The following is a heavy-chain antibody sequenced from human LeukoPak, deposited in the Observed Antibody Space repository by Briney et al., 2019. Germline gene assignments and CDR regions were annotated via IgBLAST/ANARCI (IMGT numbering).Heavy chain of an antibody. V-gene: IGHV3-21*01. CDR1: GFTFSSYS. CDR3: ASCRDGYNSNC. Sequence: GGSLRLSCAASGFTFSSYSMNWVRRAPGKWLEWVSSISSSSSYIYYADSVKGRFTISRDNAKNSLYLQMNSLRAEDTAVYYCASCRDGYNSNCWGQGTLVTVSS. J-gene: IGHJ4*02. CDR2: ISSSSSYI. D-gene: IGHD5-24*01.